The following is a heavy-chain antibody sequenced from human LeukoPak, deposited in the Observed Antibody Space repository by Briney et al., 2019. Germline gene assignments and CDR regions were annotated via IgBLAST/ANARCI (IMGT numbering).Heavy chain of an antibody. J-gene: IGHJ3*02. CDR3: ARPPDYGDYGIDAFDI. CDR1: GFTFSSYS. V-gene: IGHV3-48*01. Sequence: GGSLRLSCVASGFTFSSYSVNWVRQAPGRRLEWISYISSGSTSIFYADSVKGRFTISRDNAKNSLYLQMNSLRAEDTAVYYCARPPDYGDYGIDAFDIWGQGTMVTVSS. D-gene: IGHD4-17*01. CDR2: ISSGSTSI.